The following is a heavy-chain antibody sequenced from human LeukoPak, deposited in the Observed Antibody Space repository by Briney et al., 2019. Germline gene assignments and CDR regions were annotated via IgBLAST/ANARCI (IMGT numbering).Heavy chain of an antibody. D-gene: IGHD6-19*01. CDR1: GFTFSSYS. V-gene: IGHV3-48*01. J-gene: IGHJ4*02. Sequence: GGSLRLSCAASGFTFSSYSMNWVRQAPGKGLEWVSDISSSSSTIYYADSVKGRFTISRDNAKNSLYLQMNSLRAEDTAVYYCARGGYSSGWNRRNFDYWGQGTLVTVSS. CDR3: ARGGYSSGWNRRNFDY. CDR2: ISSSSSTI.